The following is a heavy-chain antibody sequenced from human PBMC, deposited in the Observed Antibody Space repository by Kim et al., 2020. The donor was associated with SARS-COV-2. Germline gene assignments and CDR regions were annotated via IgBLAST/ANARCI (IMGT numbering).Heavy chain of an antibody. V-gene: IGHV4-59*08. CDR3: ARTITPRRYMDF. CDR2: IYYSGST. D-gene: IGHD1-20*01. CDR1: GGSISTYY. J-gene: IGHJ6*03. Sequence: SETLSLTCTVSGGSISTYYWSWIRRPPGKGLEYIGYIYYSGSTNYNPSLKSRVTISVDTSKNQFSLKLSSVTAAAMAVYYCARTITPRRYMDFWGKGTTVSVSS.